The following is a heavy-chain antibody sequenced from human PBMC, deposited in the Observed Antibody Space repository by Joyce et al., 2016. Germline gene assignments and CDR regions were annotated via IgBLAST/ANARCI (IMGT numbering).Heavy chain of an antibody. CDR2: ISYDGIYK. J-gene: IGHJ4*02. V-gene: IGHV3-30*18. CDR1: GLTLSNYG. D-gene: IGHD6-25*01. Sequence: QVQLVESGGGVVQPGRSLRLSCAASGLTLSNYGVHWVRQAPGNGLDWVAVISYDGIYKYYADSVKGRFTISRDNSKNTVFLEMNSLRAEDTAVYYCAKILTATYSSGWFLDYWGQGTLVTVSS. CDR3: AKILTATYSSGWFLDY.